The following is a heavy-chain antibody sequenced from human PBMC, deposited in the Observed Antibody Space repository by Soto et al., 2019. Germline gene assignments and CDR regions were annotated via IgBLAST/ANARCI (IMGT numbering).Heavy chain of an antibody. J-gene: IGHJ6*02. D-gene: IGHD3-10*01. Sequence: SGPTLVNPTQTLTLTCTFSGFSLSTSAMCVNWIRQPPGKALEWLARIDWDDDKYYSTSLKTRLTISKDTSKNQVVLTMTNMDPVDTATYYCARQWGSGSYSYYYYGMDVWGQGTTVTVSS. V-gene: IGHV2-70*11. CDR2: IDWDDDK. CDR3: ARQWGSGSYSYYYYGMDV. CDR1: GFSLSTSAMC.